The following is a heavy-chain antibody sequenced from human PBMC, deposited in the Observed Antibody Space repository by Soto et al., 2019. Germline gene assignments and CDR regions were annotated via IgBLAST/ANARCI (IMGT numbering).Heavy chain of an antibody. CDR1: GFTFSSYP. J-gene: IGHJ6*02. Sequence: GGSLKLSCAASGFTFSSYPMSWVRQAPGKGLEWVSAISGSGGSTYYADSVKGRFTIPRDNSKNTLYLQMNSLRAEDTAVYYCAKDGMYSSSFRYYYYGMDVWGQGTTVTVSS. D-gene: IGHD6-13*01. V-gene: IGHV3-23*01. CDR2: ISGSGGST. CDR3: AKDGMYSSSFRYYYYGMDV.